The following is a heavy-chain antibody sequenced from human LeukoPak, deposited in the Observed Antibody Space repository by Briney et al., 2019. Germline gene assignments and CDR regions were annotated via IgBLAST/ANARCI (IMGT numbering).Heavy chain of an antibody. Sequence: PGGSLRLSCAASGFTFSSYAMSWVRQAPGKGLEWVSAISGSGGSTYYADSVKGRFTISRDNSKNTLYLQMNSLRAEDTAVYYCAKAECSGGSCYSSPYYWGQGILVTVSS. D-gene: IGHD2-15*01. CDR2: ISGSGGST. V-gene: IGHV3-23*01. CDR3: AKAECSGGSCYSSPYY. CDR1: GFTFSSYA. J-gene: IGHJ4*02.